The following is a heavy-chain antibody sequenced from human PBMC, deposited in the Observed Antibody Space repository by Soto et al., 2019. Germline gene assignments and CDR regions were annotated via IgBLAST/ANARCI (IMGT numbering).Heavy chain of an antibody. D-gene: IGHD6-13*01. CDR1: GYTFTNYG. Sequence: QVQLVQSGADVKKPGASVKVSCKASGYTFTNYGIAWVRQAPGQGLEWIGWISAYSGHTNYAQKLQHRITLTTDTATTAGYMELMSLRSDDTAVYYRASAPRTSAGIFDYWGQGTLVTVSS. CDR2: ISAYSGHT. V-gene: IGHV1-18*01. CDR3: ASAPRTSAGIFDY. J-gene: IGHJ4*02.